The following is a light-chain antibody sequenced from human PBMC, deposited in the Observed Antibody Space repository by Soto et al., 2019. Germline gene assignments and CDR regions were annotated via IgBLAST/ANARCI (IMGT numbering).Light chain of an antibody. V-gene: IGLV2-14*03. CDR2: DVN. Sequence: QSVLTQPASMSGSPGQSITISCTGTSRDIGTSPYVSWYQQYPGKAPKCMIYDVNNRPSGVSNRFSGSKSGYTASLTISGLQAEDEAVYYCTSYTATNTVALGGGTQLTVL. CDR1: SRDIGTSPY. J-gene: IGLJ2*01. CDR3: TSYTATNTVA.